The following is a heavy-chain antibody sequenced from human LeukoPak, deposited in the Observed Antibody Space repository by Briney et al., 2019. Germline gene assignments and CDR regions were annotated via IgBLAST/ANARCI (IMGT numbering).Heavy chain of an antibody. CDR3: ASGGGIH. J-gene: IGHJ4*02. V-gene: IGHV3-7*01. D-gene: IGHD3-16*02. Sequence: GGSLRLSCAASGFTVTSNYMSWVRQAPGKGLEWVANIKQDGSEKYYVDSVKGRFTISRDNAKNSLYLQMNSLRAEDTAVYYCASGGGIHWGQGTLVTVSS. CDR1: GFTVTSNY. CDR2: IKQDGSEK.